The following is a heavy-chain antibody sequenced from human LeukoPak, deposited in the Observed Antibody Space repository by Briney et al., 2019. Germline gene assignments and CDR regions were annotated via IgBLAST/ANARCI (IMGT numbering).Heavy chain of an antibody. CDR1: GFTCSNAW. J-gene: IGHJ4*02. CDR3: TTDPSRDYGDYRGVDY. V-gene: IGHV3-15*01. Sequence: GGSLRLSCAASGFTCSNAWMSWVRQAPGKGRGWVGRIKSKTDGGTTDYAARMKGRFTISRDDSKNTLYLQMNSLKTEDTAVYYCTTDPSRDYGDYRGVDYWGQGTLVTVSS. CDR2: IKSKTDGGTT. D-gene: IGHD4-17*01.